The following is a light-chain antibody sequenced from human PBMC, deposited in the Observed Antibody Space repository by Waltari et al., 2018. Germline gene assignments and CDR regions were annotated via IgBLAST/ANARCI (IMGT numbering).Light chain of an antibody. Sequence: VMTQSPATLSVSPGERATLSCRASQSVSSKLAWFQQKTGQAPRLLIYGASTRATGIPARFSGSGSGTDFTLIISSLQSEDFADYYCQQLNNWSFTFGPGTKVDIK. V-gene: IGKV3-15*01. CDR2: GAS. CDR3: QQLNNWSFT. CDR1: QSVSSK. J-gene: IGKJ3*01.